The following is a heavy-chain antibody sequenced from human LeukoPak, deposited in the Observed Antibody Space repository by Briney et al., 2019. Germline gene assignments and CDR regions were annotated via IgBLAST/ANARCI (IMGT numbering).Heavy chain of an antibody. CDR3: ARGYASGTYST. V-gene: IGHV4-4*07. Sequence: SSETLSLTCTVSGGSTSGAYWRWIRQPAGEGLEWIGRLHPSGSTGHTYYNPSLKSRVSMSADTAKSHFFLKVNSVTAADTAVYYGARGYASGTYSTWGQGILVTVSS. CDR2: LHPSGSTGHT. D-gene: IGHD3-10*01. CDR1: GGSTSGAY. J-gene: IGHJ4*02.